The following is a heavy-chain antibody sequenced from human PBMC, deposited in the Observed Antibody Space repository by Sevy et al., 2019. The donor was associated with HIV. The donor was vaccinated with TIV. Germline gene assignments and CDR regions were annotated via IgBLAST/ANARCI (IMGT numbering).Heavy chain of an antibody. Sequence: SETLSLTCAVDGGSFSDNYWSWIRQPPGKGLEWMGEINQSGNIKKNPSLKSRLTLSLDTSTNQFSLKLTSVTAADTAVYYCARGALYFDWLPFGQWGQGSLVTVSS. CDR2: INQSGNI. J-gene: IGHJ4*02. D-gene: IGHD3-9*01. CDR1: GGSFSDNY. CDR3: ARGALYFDWLPFGQ. V-gene: IGHV4-34*01.